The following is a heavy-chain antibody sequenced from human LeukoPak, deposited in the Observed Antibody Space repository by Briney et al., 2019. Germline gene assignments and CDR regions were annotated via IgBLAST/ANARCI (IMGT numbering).Heavy chain of an antibody. D-gene: IGHD3-3*02. CDR2: ISGSGGST. J-gene: IGHJ4*02. Sequence: GGSLRLSCAASGFTLSSYAMSWVCQAPGKGLEWVSAISGSGGSTYYADSVKGRFTISRDNAKNSLYLQMNSLRAEDTAVYYCARQAFASKRVFDYWGQGTLVTVSS. CDR3: ARQAFASKRVFDY. CDR1: GFTLSSYA. V-gene: IGHV3-23*01.